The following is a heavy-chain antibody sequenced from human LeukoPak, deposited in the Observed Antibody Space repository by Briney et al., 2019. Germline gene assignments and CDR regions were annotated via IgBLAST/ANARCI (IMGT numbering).Heavy chain of an antibody. Sequence: SQTLSLTCTVSGASFSSTDYNWNWIRQPPGKGLEWIGYIYHSGSPYYNPSLKSRINISVDRSKNQFSLKLSSVTAADTAVYYCARGVVVPDYYFDYWGQGTLVTVSS. J-gene: IGHJ4*02. D-gene: IGHD2-2*01. CDR3: ARGVVVPDYYFDY. CDR1: GASFSSTDYN. V-gene: IGHV4-30-2*02. CDR2: IYHSGSP.